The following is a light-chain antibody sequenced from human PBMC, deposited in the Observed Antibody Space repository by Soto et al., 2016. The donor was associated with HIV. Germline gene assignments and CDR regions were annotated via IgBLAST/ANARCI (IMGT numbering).Light chain of an antibody. J-gene: IGKJ5*01. CDR3: QQYYTYPIT. V-gene: IGKV1-8*01. CDR1: QDFNSY. CDR2: AAS. Sequence: AIRMTQSPSSLSASTGDRVTITCRASQDFNSYLAWYQQKPGKAPKLLIYAASTLQSGVPSRFNGSGSGTDFTLTISCLQSEDFATYFCQQYYTYPITFGQGTRLEIK.